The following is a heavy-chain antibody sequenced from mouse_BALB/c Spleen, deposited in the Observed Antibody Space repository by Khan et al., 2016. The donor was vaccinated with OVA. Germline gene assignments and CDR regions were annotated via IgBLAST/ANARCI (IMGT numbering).Heavy chain of an antibody. CDR1: GYIFSNYW. D-gene: IGHD4-1*01. Sequence: QVQLQQSGAELMKPGASVKISCKATGYIFSNYWIEWVKQRPGHGLEWIGEILPGSGSSNYNEKFKGKATFTADSSSNTAYMQLNSLTSEDSAVYYCAPNWFWFAYWGQGTLVTVSA. V-gene: IGHV1-9*01. CDR2: ILPGSGSS. CDR3: APNWFWFAY. J-gene: IGHJ3*01.